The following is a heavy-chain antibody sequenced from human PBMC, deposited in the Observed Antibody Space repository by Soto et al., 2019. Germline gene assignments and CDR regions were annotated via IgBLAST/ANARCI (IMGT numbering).Heavy chain of an antibody. V-gene: IGHV1-69*01. D-gene: IGHD6-25*01. J-gene: IGHJ6*02. CDR1: GGTFSSLT. CDR2: IIPIYGTA. Sequence: QVQLVQSGAEVKKPGSSVKVSCKASGGTFSSLTISWVRQAPGQGRAWMGGIIPIYGTANYAQKFQGRDTITADVSTRTAYMELSSLRFEDTAVYDCAIDQRADWDSYYYDALDVWGQVTTVTVSS. CDR3: AIDQRADWDSYYYDALDV.